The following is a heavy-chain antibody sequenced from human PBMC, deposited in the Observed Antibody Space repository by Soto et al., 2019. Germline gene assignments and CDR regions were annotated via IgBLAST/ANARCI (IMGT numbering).Heavy chain of an antibody. CDR3: ARVANSNRNLMMGWFDP. Sequence: SETLSLTCTVSGDSVSSGFYYWSWIRQPPGKVLEWIGCIQYTISTNFNPSLKSRVTLSVDKSKNQFSLRLSSVTAADTAVYYCARVANSNRNLMMGWFDPWGQGTLVTVSS. D-gene: IGHD1-1*01. V-gene: IGHV4-61*01. CDR2: IQYTIST. J-gene: IGHJ5*02. CDR1: GDSVSSGFYY.